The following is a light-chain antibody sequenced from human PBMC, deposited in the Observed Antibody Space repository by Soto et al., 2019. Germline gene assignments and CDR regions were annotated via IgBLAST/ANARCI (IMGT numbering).Light chain of an antibody. Sequence: NSSDVGSYNYVSWYQQHPGKAPKLMIYDVSNRPSGVSDRFSGSKSGNTASLTISGLQAEDEADYFCNSYTSRSTYVFGTGTKFIVL. CDR2: DVS. V-gene: IGLV2-14*03. CDR3: NSYTSRSTYV. CDR1: SSDVGSYNY. J-gene: IGLJ1*01.